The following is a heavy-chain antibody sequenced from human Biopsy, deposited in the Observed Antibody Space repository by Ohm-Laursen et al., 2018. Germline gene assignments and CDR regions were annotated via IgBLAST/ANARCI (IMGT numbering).Heavy chain of an antibody. J-gene: IGHJ4*02. V-gene: IGHV1-46*01. CDR1: GYSFTSYY. D-gene: IGHD6-19*01. CDR2: INPSGSTT. CDR3: ARNTGWYGDLYYFDY. Sequence: ASVKVSCKVSGYSFTSYYMHWVRQAPGQGLEWMGMINPSGSTTSYPQIFQGRVTMTRDTSKSTVYMELSSLRSADTAVYFCARNTGWYGDLYYFDYWGQGTLITVSS.